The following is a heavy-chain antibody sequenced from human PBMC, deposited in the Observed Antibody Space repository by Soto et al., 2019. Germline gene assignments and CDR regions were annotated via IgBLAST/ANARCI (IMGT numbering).Heavy chain of an antibody. CDR3: GRGGSDSPMAPGY. V-gene: IGHV3-74*01. D-gene: IGHD5-18*01. J-gene: IGHJ4*02. CDR2: INPDGSAT. CDR1: GFTFSSYW. Sequence: GGSLRLSCAASGFTFSSYWMHWVRQAPGKGLVWVSRINPDGSATNYADSVKGRFTISRENAKNTLYLQMNSLRAEDTAVLYCGRGGSDSPMAPGYWGQGTLVTVSS.